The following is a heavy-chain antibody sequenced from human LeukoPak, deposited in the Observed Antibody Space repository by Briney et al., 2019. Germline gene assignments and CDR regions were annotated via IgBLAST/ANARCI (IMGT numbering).Heavy chain of an antibody. J-gene: IGHJ6*03. CDR1: GGSISSSSYY. V-gene: IGHV4-39*01. CDR3: ARHVESYGYNYYYYMDV. CDR2: IYYSGST. D-gene: IGHD5-18*01. Sequence: SETLSLTCTVSGGSISSSSYYWGWIRQPPGKGLEWIGSIYYSGSTYYNPSLKSRVTISVDTSKNQFSLKLSSVTAADTAVYYCARHVESYGYNYYYYMDVWGKGTTVTVSS.